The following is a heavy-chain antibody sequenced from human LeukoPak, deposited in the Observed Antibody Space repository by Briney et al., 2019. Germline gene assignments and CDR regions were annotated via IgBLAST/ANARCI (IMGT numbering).Heavy chain of an antibody. CDR2: IIPIFGRA. Sequence: ASVKVSCKASGGTFSSYAISWVRRAPGQGLEWMGGIIPIFGRANYAQKFQGRVTITADESTSTAYMELSSLRSEDTAVYYCARFGGTVTEKHFDYWGQGTLVTVSS. CDR3: ARFGGTVTEKHFDY. D-gene: IGHD4-17*01. J-gene: IGHJ4*02. V-gene: IGHV1-69*13. CDR1: GGTFSSYA.